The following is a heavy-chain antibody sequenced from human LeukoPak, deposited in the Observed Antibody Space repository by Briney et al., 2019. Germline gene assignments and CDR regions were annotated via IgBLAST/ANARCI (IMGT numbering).Heavy chain of an antibody. CDR1: GGTFSSYT. CDR2: IIPILGIA. CDR3: ASLKDYGDYGIDY. D-gene: IGHD4-17*01. J-gene: IGHJ4*02. Sequence: ASVKVSCKASGGTFSSYTISWVRQAPGQGLKWMGRIIPILGIANYAQKFQGRVTITADKSTSTAYMELSSLRSEDTAVYYCASLKDYGDYGIDYWGQGTLVTVSS. V-gene: IGHV1-69*02.